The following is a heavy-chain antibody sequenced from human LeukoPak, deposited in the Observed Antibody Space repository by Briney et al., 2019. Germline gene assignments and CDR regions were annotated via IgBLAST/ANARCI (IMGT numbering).Heavy chain of an antibody. J-gene: IGHJ4*02. CDR3: ARTGIEDCSGGSCQGGFDY. CDR1: GGSISSGGYY. V-gene: IGHV4-31*03. Sequence: PSETLSLTCTVSGGSISSGGYYWSWIRQHPGKGLEWIGYIYYSGSTYCNPSLKSRVTISVDTSKNQFSLKLSSVTAADTAVYYCARTGIEDCSGGSCQGGFDYWGQGTLVTVSS. CDR2: IYYSGST. D-gene: IGHD2-15*01.